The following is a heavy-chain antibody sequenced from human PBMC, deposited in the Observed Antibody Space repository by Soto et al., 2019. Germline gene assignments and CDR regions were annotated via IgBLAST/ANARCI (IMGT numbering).Heavy chain of an antibody. Sequence: PSETLSLTCTVSGGSISSSSHYWGWIRQPPGKGLEWIGSIYYSGSTYYNPSLKSRVTISVDTSKNQFSLKLSSVTAADTAVYYCAGQYGDDSRGPGSWFDPWGQGTLVTVSS. J-gene: IGHJ5*02. CDR3: AGQYGDDSRGPGSWFDP. D-gene: IGHD3-22*01. CDR1: GGSISSSSHY. CDR2: IYYSGST. V-gene: IGHV4-39*01.